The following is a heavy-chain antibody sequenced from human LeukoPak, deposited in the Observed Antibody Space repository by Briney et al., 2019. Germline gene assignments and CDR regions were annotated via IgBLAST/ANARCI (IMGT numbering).Heavy chain of an antibody. CDR1: GFTFSIYW. Sequence: GGSLRLSCAASGFTFSIYWMHWVRQAPGKGLVWVSRLNGDGTGTSYADSEKGRFTISRDNAKNTLYLQMNSLRAEDTAVYYCARTGVTVIGFDYWGQGTLVTVSS. V-gene: IGHV3-74*01. CDR2: LNGDGTGT. CDR3: ARTGVTVIGFDY. J-gene: IGHJ4*02. D-gene: IGHD2-21*01.